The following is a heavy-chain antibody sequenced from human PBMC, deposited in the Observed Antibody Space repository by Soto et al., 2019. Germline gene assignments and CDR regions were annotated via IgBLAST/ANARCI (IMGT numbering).Heavy chain of an antibody. J-gene: IGHJ4*02. Sequence: EVQLLESGGGLVQPGGSLRLSCVASGFSFSGYAMSWVRQAPGKGLVWVSSITGTGVSIYYADSVRGRFAISRDNSKNTLYLQMCSLRAEYAARYYCAKDSIPYSSSYDLDHWGRGALVTVSS. CDR2: ITGTGVSI. D-gene: IGHD6-6*01. V-gene: IGHV3-23*01. CDR1: GFSFSGYA. CDR3: AKDSIPYSSSYDLDH.